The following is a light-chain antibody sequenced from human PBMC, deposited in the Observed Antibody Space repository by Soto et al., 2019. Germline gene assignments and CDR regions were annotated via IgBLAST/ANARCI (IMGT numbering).Light chain of an antibody. CDR1: QSVLYSSNNKNY. CDR3: QQYYSTPF. J-gene: IGKJ4*01. V-gene: IGKV4-1*01. CDR2: WAS. Sequence: DIVMTQSPDSLAVSLGERATINCKSSQSVLYSSNNKNYLAWYQQKPGQLPKLLIYWASTRESGVPDRFSGSGSGTDFTLTISSLQAEDVAVYYCQQYYSTPFFGGGTKVEIK.